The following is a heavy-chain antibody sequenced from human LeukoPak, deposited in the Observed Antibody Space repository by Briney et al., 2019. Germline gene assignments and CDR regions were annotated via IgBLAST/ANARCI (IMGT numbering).Heavy chain of an antibody. Sequence: ASVKASCKVSGYTFTDYYMYWVQQAPGKGLEWMGLVDPEDGETIYAEKFQGRVTITADTSTDTAYMELSSLRSEDTAVYYCATRASSSPDMDVWGKGTTVTVSS. V-gene: IGHV1-69-2*01. CDR1: GYTFTDYY. D-gene: IGHD6-6*01. CDR3: ATRASSSPDMDV. CDR2: VDPEDGET. J-gene: IGHJ6*03.